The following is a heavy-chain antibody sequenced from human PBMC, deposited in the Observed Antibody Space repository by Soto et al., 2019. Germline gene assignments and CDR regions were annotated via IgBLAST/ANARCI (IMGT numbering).Heavy chain of an antibody. CDR2: VSATAGTT. D-gene: IGHD3-16*01. CDR1: GFTFSNYA. V-gene: IGHV3-23*01. Sequence: GGSLRLSCAASGFTFSNYAMSWVCKAPGKGLEWVSLVSATAGTTYYTDSVKGRFTISRDNSRNTVYLQMNSLRADDTAVYYCAKDRLAGGFDYWGQGTLVTVSS. CDR3: AKDRLAGGFDY. J-gene: IGHJ4*02.